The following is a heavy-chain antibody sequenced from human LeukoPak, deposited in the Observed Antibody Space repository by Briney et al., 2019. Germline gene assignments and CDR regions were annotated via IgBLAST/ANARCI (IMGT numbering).Heavy chain of an antibody. V-gene: IGHV3-48*03. CDR1: GFTFSSYE. J-gene: IGHJ5*02. Sequence: GGSLRLSCAASGFTFSSYEMNWVRQAPGKGLEWVSYISKSGITIYYADSVKGRFTISRDTAKNSLYLQMNSLRAEDTAVYYCARVVWFDPWGQGTLVTASS. CDR2: ISKSGITI. CDR3: ARVVWFDP.